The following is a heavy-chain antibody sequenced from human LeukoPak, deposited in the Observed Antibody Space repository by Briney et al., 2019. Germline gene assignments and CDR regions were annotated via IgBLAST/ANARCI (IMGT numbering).Heavy chain of an antibody. D-gene: IGHD3-10*01. Sequence: PGGSLRLSCAASGFTFSSYWMTWVRQAPGKGLEWVANIKQDGSEKYYVDSVKGGFTISRDNAKNSLYLQMNSLRAEDTAVYYCARDRYYYGSGSYLPSGYMDVWGKGTTVTISS. V-gene: IGHV3-7*01. J-gene: IGHJ6*03. CDR3: ARDRYYYGSGSYLPSGYMDV. CDR2: IKQDGSEK. CDR1: GFTFSSYW.